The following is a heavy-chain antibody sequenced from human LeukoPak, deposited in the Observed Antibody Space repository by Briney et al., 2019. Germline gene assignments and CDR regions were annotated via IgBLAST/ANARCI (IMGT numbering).Heavy chain of an antibody. Sequence: GGSLRLSCAASGFTFSNYAMSWVRQAPGKGLEWVSGISAGGSTTFYADPVRGRFTISRDKSKNTLFLQMNSLRAEDAALYYCAKDWYGYNPDWGQGTLVTVSS. CDR1: GFTFSNYA. J-gene: IGHJ4*02. CDR3: AKDWYGYNPD. CDR2: ISAGGSTT. D-gene: IGHD5-24*01. V-gene: IGHV3-23*01.